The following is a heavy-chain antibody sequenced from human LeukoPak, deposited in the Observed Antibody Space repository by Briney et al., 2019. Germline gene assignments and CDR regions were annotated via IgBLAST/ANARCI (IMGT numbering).Heavy chain of an antibody. CDR3: ARRYCSGGSCNHDAFDI. D-gene: IGHD2-15*01. CDR2: IYPADSDT. V-gene: IGHV5-51*01. CDR1: GYSFTSYW. Sequence: GESLVISCKGSGYSFTSYWIGWMGQMPGKGLEWMGIIYPADSDTRYSPSFQGQVTISADKSISTAYLQWSSLKASDTAMYYCARRYCSGGSCNHDAFDIWGQGTMVTVSS. J-gene: IGHJ3*02.